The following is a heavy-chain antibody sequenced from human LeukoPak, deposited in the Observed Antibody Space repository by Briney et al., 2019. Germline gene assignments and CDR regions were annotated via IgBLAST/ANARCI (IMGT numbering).Heavy chain of an antibody. CDR1: GGSISSSSYY. J-gene: IGHJ4*02. Sequence: LSLTCTVSGGSISSSSYYWGWIRQPPGKGLEWVSYISSSGSTIYYADSVKGRFTISRDNAKNSLYLQMNSLRAEDTAVYYCARDRPDYGDYVKDYWGQGTLVTVSS. V-gene: IGHV3-11*04. D-gene: IGHD4-17*01. CDR3: ARDRPDYGDYVKDY. CDR2: ISSSGSTI.